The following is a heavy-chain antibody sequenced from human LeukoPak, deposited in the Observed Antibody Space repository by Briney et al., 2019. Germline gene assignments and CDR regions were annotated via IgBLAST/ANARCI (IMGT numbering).Heavy chain of an antibody. V-gene: IGHV3-7*01. Sequence: PGGSLRLSCAASGFTVSSYYMNWVRQAPGKGLEWVADIKQDGSERYYVDSVKGRFTISRDNAKNSLYLQMNDLRVEDIAVYYCARIRGWRYVDYWGQGTLVTVSS. J-gene: IGHJ4*02. D-gene: IGHD6-19*01. CDR3: ARIRGWRYVDY. CDR1: GFTVSSYY. CDR2: IKQDGSER.